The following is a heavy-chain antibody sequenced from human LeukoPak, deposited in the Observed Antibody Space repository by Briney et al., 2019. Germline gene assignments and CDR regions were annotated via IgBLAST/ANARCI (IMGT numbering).Heavy chain of an antibody. V-gene: IGHV4-38-2*01. J-gene: IGHJ3*02. D-gene: IGHD3-16*02. CDR2: VHQTGSP. Sequence: SETLSLTCDVSGSSVNSDQYWGWMRHSPGAGLEWIGSVHQTGSPYYNPSLGSRVSLPIDSTKNSFSLRLTSVTAADTAVYYCAMLRLGELSLLANAYDIWGQGTMVIVSS. CDR1: GSSVNSDQY. CDR3: AMLRLGELSLLANAYDI.